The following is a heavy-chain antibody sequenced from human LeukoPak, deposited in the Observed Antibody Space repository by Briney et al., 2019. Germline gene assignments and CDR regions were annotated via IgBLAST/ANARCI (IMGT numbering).Heavy chain of an antibody. CDR1: GFTFRSYA. CDR2: ISGSGGST. J-gene: IGHJ4*02. V-gene: IGHV3-23*01. CDR3: AKGALHYDSSGYYDF. Sequence: GGTLRLSCAASGFTFRSYAMSWVRQAPGKGLEWVSAISGSGGSTYYADSVKGRFTISRDNSKNTLYLQMNSLRAEDTAVYYCAKGALHYDSSGYYDFWGQGTLVTVSS. D-gene: IGHD3-22*01.